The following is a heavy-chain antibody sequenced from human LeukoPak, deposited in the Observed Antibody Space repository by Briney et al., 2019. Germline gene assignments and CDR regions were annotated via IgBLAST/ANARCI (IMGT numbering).Heavy chain of an antibody. D-gene: IGHD2-15*01. J-gene: IGHJ4*02. Sequence: GSLRLSCAASGFTFSHYWMAWVRQAPGKGLEWVDNMKEDGSQETYVDSVKGRFTISRDNAKNSLYLQMNNVRAEDTAVYYCARYSYKHDCWGQGTLVTVSS. CDR1: GFTFSHYW. V-gene: IGHV3-7*01. CDR3: ARYSYKHDC. CDR2: MKEDGSQE.